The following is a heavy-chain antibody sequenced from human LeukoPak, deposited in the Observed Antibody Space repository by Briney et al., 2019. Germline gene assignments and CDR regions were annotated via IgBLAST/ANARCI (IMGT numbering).Heavy chain of an antibody. CDR1: GQSLTGYF. CDR3: ARLGLHGSGTYYFFDY. Sequence: ASVKVSCKASGQSLTGYFIHWVRQAPGQGLEWVGRIDPNTGDTIYAQNFQGRVTVTSATSISAAYMELSRLTSDDTAVYFCARLGLHGSGTYYFFDYWGQGTLVTVSS. CDR2: IDPNTGDT. J-gene: IGHJ4*02. D-gene: IGHD3-10*01. V-gene: IGHV1-2*06.